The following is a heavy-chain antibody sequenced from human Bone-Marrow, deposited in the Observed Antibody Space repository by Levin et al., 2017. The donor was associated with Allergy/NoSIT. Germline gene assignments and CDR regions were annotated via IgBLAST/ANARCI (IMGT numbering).Heavy chain of an antibody. D-gene: IGHD2-2*01. CDR1: GGSISSSSYY. Sequence: PGGSLRLSCTVSGGSISSSSYYWGWIRQPPGKGLEWIGSIYYSGSTYYNPSLKSRVTISVDTSKNQFSLKLSSVTAADTAVYYCARYRYCSSTSCYSLHYGMDVWGQGTTVTVSS. J-gene: IGHJ6*02. V-gene: IGHV4-39*01. CDR2: IYYSGST. CDR3: ARYRYCSSTSCYSLHYGMDV.